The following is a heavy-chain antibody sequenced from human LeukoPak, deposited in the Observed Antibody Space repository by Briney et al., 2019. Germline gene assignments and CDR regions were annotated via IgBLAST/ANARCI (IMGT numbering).Heavy chain of an antibody. CDR3: ARGRRLTMVRGVITLDY. CDR1: GGSIGSSSYY. CDR2: INHSGST. J-gene: IGHJ4*02. D-gene: IGHD3-10*01. Sequence: SETLSLTCTVSGGSIGSSSYYWGWIRQPPGKGLEWIGEINHSGSTNYNPSLKSRVTISVDTSKNQFSLKLSSVTAADTAAYYCARGRRLTMVRGVITLDYWGQGTLVTVSS. V-gene: IGHV4-39*07.